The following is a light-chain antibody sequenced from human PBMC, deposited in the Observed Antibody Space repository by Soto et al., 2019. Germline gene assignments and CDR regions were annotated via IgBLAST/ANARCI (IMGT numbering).Light chain of an antibody. V-gene: IGKV3-11*01. CDR2: DAS. CDR3: QQYNNWPLT. CDR1: QSVSSY. Sequence: EIVLTRSPATLYLSPGERASISCRASQSVSSYLAWYQQKPGQAPRLLIYDASNRATGIPARFIGGGSGTEFTLPISSLQSEDFAVYYCQQYNNWPLTFGQGTKVDIK. J-gene: IGKJ1*01.